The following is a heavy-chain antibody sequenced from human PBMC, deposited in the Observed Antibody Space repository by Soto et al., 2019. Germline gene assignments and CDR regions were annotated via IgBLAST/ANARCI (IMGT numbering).Heavy chain of an antibody. V-gene: IGHV4-31*03. CDR3: ARVLGSDIVVVPAAHVMDV. J-gene: IGHJ6*02. CDR1: GGSISSGGYY. D-gene: IGHD2-2*01. CDR2: IYYSGST. Sequence: PSETLSFTCTVSGGSISSGGYYWSWIRQHPGKGLEWIGYIYYSGSTYYNPSLKSRVTISVDTSKNQFSLKLSSVTAADTAVYYCARVLGSDIVVVPAAHVMDVWGQGTTVTVSS.